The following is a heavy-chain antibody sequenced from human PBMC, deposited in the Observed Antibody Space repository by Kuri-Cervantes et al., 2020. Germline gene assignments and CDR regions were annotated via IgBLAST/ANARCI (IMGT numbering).Heavy chain of an antibody. CDR2: IRSKAYGGTT. Sequence: GGSLRLSCAASGFTFSSYAMSWFRQAPGKGLEWVGFIRSKAYGGTTEYAASVKGRFTISRDDSKSIAYLQMNSLKTEDTAVYYCTQNGYSGYDFYYYYGMDVWGQGTTVTVSS. CDR3: TQNGYSGYDFYYYYGMDV. D-gene: IGHD5-12*01. V-gene: IGHV3-49*03. CDR1: GFTFSSYA. J-gene: IGHJ6*02.